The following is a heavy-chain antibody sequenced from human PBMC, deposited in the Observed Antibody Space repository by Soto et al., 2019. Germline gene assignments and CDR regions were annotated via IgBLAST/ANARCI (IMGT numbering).Heavy chain of an antibody. Sequence: SETLSLTCAVYGGSFSDYFWSWIRQPPGKGLEWIGEINHSGITKHNPSLKSRVIISLDTSKNQFSLRLSSVTAADTAVYYWARGHRAVTQGGGKFYYYYYGMDVWGQGTTVTVSS. J-gene: IGHJ6*02. CDR1: GGSFSDYF. CDR2: INHSGIT. V-gene: IGHV4-34*01. D-gene: IGHD3-16*01. CDR3: ARGHRAVTQGGGKFYYYYYGMDV.